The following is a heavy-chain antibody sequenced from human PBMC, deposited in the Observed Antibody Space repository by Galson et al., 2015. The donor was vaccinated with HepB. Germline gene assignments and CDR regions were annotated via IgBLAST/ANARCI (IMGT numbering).Heavy chain of an antibody. J-gene: IGHJ4*02. CDR2: ISSSSSYI. Sequence: SLRLSCAASGFTFSSYSMNWVRQAPGKGLEWVSSISSSSSYIYYADSVKGRFTISRDNAKNSLYLQMNSLRAEDTAVYYCATHSIMITFGGENDYWGQGTLVTVSS. D-gene: IGHD3-16*01. CDR1: GFTFSSYS. V-gene: IGHV3-21*01. CDR3: ATHSIMITFGGENDY.